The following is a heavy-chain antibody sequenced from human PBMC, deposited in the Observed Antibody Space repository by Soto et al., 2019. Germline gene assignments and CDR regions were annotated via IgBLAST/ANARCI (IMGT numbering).Heavy chain of an antibody. J-gene: IGHJ5*02. CDR3: TTVKEFYDWFDP. CDR2: SSAYNGNT. V-gene: IGHV1-18*01. D-gene: IGHD3-10*01. Sequence: QVQLVQSGAEVKKPGASVKVSCKASGYTFTSYGIIWVRQAPGQGLEWMGWSSAYNGNTNYAQKLQGRVTMTSETPSSTAYMELTSLRSDDTDVYYCTTVKEFYDWFDPWGQGTLVTVSS. CDR1: GYTFTSYG.